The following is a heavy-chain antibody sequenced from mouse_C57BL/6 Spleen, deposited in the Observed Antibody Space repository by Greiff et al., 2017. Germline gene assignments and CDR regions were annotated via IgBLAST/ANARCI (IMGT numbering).Heavy chain of an antibody. CDR1: GYTFTSYW. D-gene: IGHD2-5*01. CDR3: ARGGDSNPAWFAC. Sequence: QVQLQQPGAELVRPGSSVKLSCKASGYTFTSYWMHWVKQRPIQGLEWIGNIDPSDSETHYNQKFKDKATLTVDKSSSTAYMQLSSLTSEDSAVYYCARGGDSNPAWFACWGQGTLVTVSA. J-gene: IGHJ3*01. V-gene: IGHV1-52*01. CDR2: IDPSDSET.